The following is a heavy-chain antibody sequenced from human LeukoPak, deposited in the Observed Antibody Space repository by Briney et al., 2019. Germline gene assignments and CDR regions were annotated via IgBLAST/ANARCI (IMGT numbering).Heavy chain of an antibody. Sequence: GGSLRLSCAASGFTFSNYDMHWVRQAPGEGLEWVAFISYDGTNKYYADSVKGRFTFSRDNSKYTLYLQMNSLRAEDTAVYYCAKGSSSGTVDYWGQGTLDAVSS. D-gene: IGHD3-22*01. J-gene: IGHJ4*02. CDR1: GFTFSNYD. CDR3: AKGSSSGTVDY. V-gene: IGHV3-30*18. CDR2: ISYDGTNK.